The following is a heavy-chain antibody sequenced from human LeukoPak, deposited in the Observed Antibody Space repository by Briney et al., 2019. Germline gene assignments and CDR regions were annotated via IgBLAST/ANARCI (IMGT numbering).Heavy chain of an antibody. CDR2: IIPIFGTA. CDR3: ARGYSSGWQTHYFDY. CDR1: GYTLTELS. D-gene: IGHD6-19*01. Sequence: SVKVSCKVSGYTLTELSMHWVRQAPGQGLEWMGGIIPIFGTANYAQKFQGRVTITADKSTSTAYMELSSLRSEDTAVYYCARGYSSGWQTHYFDYWGQGTLVTVSS. J-gene: IGHJ4*02. V-gene: IGHV1-69*06.